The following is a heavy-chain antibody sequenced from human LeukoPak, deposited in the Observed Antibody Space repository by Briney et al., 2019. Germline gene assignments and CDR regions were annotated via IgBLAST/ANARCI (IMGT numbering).Heavy chain of an antibody. CDR3: ARGSSWYLSDC. J-gene: IGHJ4*02. Sequence: GGSLRLSCAASGFTFSSYWMSWVRQAPGKGLEWVANIKQDGNEKYYVDSMKGRFTISGDNAKNSVYLQMNSLRAEDTAVYYCARGSSWYLSDCWGQGTLVTVSS. CDR1: GFTFSSYW. V-gene: IGHV3-7*03. CDR2: IKQDGNEK. D-gene: IGHD6-13*01.